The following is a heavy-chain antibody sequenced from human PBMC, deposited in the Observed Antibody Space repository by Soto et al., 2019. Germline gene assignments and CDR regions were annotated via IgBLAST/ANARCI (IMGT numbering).Heavy chain of an antibody. J-gene: IGHJ5*02. CDR3: AREVHEAGYCSSTSCSREWFDP. CDR1: GGSISSGGYY. D-gene: IGHD2-2*01. V-gene: IGHV4-31*03. Sequence: SVTLSLTCTVSGGSISSGGYYWSWIRQHPGKGLEWLGYIYYSGSTYYNPSLKSRVTISVDTSKNQFSLKLSSVTAADTAVYYCAREVHEAGYCSSTSCSREWFDPWGQGTLVTVSS. CDR2: IYYSGST.